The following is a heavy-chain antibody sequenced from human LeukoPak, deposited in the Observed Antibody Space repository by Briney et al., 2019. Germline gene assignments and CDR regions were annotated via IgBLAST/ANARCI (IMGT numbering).Heavy chain of an antibody. D-gene: IGHD1-26*01. CDR3: ARLSTSGSRLDY. CDR1: GGSISSYY. V-gene: IGHV4-59*12. CDR2: IYSSGST. Sequence: SETLSLTCIVSGGSISSYYWSWIRQPPGKGLEWIGYIYSSGSTDYNPSLKSRVTISLDTSNHQFSLKLTSVTAADTAVYYCARLSTSGSRLDYWGQGTLVTVSS. J-gene: IGHJ4*02.